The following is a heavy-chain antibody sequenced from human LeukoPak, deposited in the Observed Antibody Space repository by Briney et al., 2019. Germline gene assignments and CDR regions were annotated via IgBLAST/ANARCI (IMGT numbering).Heavy chain of an antibody. CDR1: GGSFSGYY. V-gene: IGHV4-34*01. CDR3: ARQHGAVAAAAFY. J-gene: IGHJ4*02. D-gene: IGHD6-13*01. CDR2: INHSGST. Sequence: SETLSLTCAVYGGSFSGYYWSWIRQPPGKGLEWIGEINHSGSTNYNPSLKSRVTISVDTSKNQFSLKLSSVTAADTAVYYCARQHGAVAAAAFYWGQGALVTVSS.